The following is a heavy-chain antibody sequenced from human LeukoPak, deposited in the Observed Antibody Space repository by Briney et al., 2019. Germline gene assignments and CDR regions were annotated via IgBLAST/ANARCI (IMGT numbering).Heavy chain of an antibody. J-gene: IGHJ4*02. V-gene: IGHV3-30*18. Sequence: PGGSLRLSCAASGFIFSSYGMHWVPQTPGKGLEWVAVISYDGSNKYYVDSVKGRFTISRDNSKNTLYLQMNSLRAEDTAVYYCAKDSSSSVWGGSFDCWGQGTLVTVSS. CDR2: ISYDGSNK. CDR3: AKDSSSSVWGGSFDC. CDR1: GFIFSSYG. D-gene: IGHD6-6*01.